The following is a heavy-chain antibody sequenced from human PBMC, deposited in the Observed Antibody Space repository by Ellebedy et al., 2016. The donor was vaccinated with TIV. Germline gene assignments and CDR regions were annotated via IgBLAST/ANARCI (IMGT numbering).Heavy chain of an antibody. CDR1: RFTFRRYA. Sequence: GESLKISCAASRFTFRRYAMTWVRQAPGKGLEWVSGIVGSGSQKYADSVKGRFTISRDNYKRTVDLQMNGLRAEDTDIYCCAKDRTPGDGYWVFDNWGQGTLVSVSS. D-gene: IGHD5-18*01. CDR3: AKDRTPGDGYWVFDN. V-gene: IGHV3-23*01. CDR2: IVGSGS. J-gene: IGHJ4*02.